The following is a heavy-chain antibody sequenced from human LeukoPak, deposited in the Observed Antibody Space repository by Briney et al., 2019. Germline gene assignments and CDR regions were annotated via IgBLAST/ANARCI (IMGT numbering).Heavy chain of an antibody. CDR2: AYYRSKWYN. J-gene: IGHJ4*02. V-gene: IGHV6-1*01. D-gene: IGHD6-19*01. Sequence: QTLSLTCAISGDSVSSKNAAWNWIRQSPSRGLEWLGRAYYRSKWYNDYAVSMKSRITINPDTSKNQFSLQLNSVTPEDTAVYYCARAWLDNYYFDYWGQGTLVTVSS. CDR3: ARAWLDNYYFDY. CDR1: GDSVSSKNAA.